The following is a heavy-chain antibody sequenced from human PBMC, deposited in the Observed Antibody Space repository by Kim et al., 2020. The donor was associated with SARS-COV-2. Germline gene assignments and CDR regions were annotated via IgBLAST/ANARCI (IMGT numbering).Heavy chain of an antibody. J-gene: IGHJ4*02. D-gene: IGHD5-12*01. CDR3: ARELTTNRGYDRFDY. Sequence: QNFQGRVTMTRDTSTSTVYMERSSLRSEDTAVYYCARELTTNRGYDRFDYWGQGTLVTVSS. V-gene: IGHV1-46*01.